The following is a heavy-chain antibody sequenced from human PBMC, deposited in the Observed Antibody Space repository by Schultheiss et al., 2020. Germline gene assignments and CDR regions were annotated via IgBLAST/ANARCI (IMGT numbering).Heavy chain of an antibody. Sequence: SVKVSCKASGGTFSSYAISWVRQAPGQGLEWMGGIIPIFGTANYAQKFQGRVTITADKSTSTAYMELSSLRSEDTAVYYCARTPQYTPRLRFLEWLSYGMDVWGQGTTVTVSS. D-gene: IGHD3-3*01. CDR1: GGTFSSYA. J-gene: IGHJ6*02. CDR2: IIPIFGTA. V-gene: IGHV1-69*06. CDR3: ARTPQYTPRLRFLEWLSYGMDV.